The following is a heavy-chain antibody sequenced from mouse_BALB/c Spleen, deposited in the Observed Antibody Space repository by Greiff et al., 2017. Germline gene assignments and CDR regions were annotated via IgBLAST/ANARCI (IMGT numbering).Heavy chain of an antibody. Sequence: QVQLKQSGAELARPGASVKLSCKASGYTFTSYWMQWVKQRPGQGLEWIGAIYPGDGDTRYTQKFKGKATLTADKSSSTAYMQLSSLASEDSAVYYCARRKLGATDDYWAQGTTLTVSS. V-gene: IGHV1-87*01. J-gene: IGHJ2*01. D-gene: IGHD3-1*01. CDR1: GYTFTSYW. CDR2: IYPGDGDT. CDR3: ARRKLGATDDY.